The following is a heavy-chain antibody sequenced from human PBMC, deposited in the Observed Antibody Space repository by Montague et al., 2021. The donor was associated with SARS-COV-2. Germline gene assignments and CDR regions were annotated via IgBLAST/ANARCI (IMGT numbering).Heavy chain of an antibody. V-gene: IGHV2-5*02. J-gene: IGHJ4*02. Sequence: PALGKPTQTLTLTCNFSGFSLTTRAVGVGRIRQPPGKALEWLAVIYGDDDKRYSPYLRSRLTITKDTSANHVVLTMTNMDPVDKATYYCAHVSRVGSYYWSRFESWGQGALVTVSS. CDR1: GFSLTTRAVG. CDR3: AHVSRVGSYYWSRFES. CDR2: IYGDDDK. D-gene: IGHD3-10*01.